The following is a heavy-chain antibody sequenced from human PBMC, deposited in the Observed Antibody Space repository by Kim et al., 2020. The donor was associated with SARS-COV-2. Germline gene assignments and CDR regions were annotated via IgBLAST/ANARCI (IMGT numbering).Heavy chain of an antibody. CDR1: GYTFTSYA. Sequence: ASVKVSCKASGYTFTSYALNWVRQATGQGLEWLGWMNPNSGNTGYAEKFRGRVTMTRETSTSTAYMELSSLTSEDTAVYYCARHRSDQNDNWFDPWGQGTLVTVSS. CDR2: MNPNSGNT. V-gene: IGHV1-8*01. J-gene: IGHJ5*01. D-gene: IGHD6-19*01. CDR3: ARHRSDQNDNWFDP.